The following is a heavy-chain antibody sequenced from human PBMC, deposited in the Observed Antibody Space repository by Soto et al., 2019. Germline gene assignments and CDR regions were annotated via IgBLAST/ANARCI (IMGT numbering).Heavy chain of an antibody. J-gene: IGHJ4*02. V-gene: IGHV3-48*02. D-gene: IGHD5-12*01. CDR3: ARDKQGYGKTMFDY. CDR1: GFPFNNYN. CDR2: ISSSSATI. Sequence: EVQLVESGGGLVQPGGSLRLSCEASGFPFNNYNMNWVRQAPGQGLEWVSYISSSSATIYYADSVKGRFTVSRDKASNSVYLQMNSLRDEDTAIDYCARDKQGYGKTMFDYWGQGILVTVSS.